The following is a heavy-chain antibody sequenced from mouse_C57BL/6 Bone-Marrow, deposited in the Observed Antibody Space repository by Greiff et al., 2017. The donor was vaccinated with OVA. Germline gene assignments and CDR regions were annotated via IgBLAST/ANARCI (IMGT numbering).Heavy chain of an antibody. CDR3: ARDYYGSSTPFAY. D-gene: IGHD1-1*01. J-gene: IGHJ3*01. CDR1: GFTFSDYY. CDR2: ISNGGGST. Sequence: EVMLVESGGGLVQPGGSLKLSCAASGFTFSDYYMYWVRQTPEKRLEWVAYISNGGGSTYYPDTVKGRFTISRDNAKNTLYLQMSRLKSEDTAMYYCARDYYGSSTPFAYWGQGTLVTVSA. V-gene: IGHV5-12*01.